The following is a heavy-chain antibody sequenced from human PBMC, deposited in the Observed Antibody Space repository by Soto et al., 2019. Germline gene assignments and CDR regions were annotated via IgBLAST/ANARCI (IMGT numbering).Heavy chain of an antibody. D-gene: IGHD6-13*01. Sequence: QVQLVQSGAEVKKPGASVKVSCKASGYTFTSYYMHWVRQAPGQGLEWMGIINPSGGSTSYAQKFHGRVTMPRDTSTSTVYMELSSLRSEDTAVYYCATWWAAAGNLFDYWGQGTLVTVSS. CDR2: INPSGGST. J-gene: IGHJ4*02. V-gene: IGHV1-46*03. CDR3: ATWWAAAGNLFDY. CDR1: GYTFTSYY.